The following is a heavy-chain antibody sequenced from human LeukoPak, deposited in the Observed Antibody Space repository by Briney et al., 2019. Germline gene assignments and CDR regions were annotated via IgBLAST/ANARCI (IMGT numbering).Heavy chain of an antibody. D-gene: IGHD4-17*01. V-gene: IGHV3-23*01. CDR1: GFTFSSYA. Sequence: PGGSLRLSCAASGFTFSSYAMSWVRQAPGKGLEWVSAISGSGGSTYYADSVQGRFTISRDNSKNTLYLQMNSLRAEDTAVYYCATLYGDYNWYFDLWGRGTLVTVSS. J-gene: IGHJ2*01. CDR3: ATLYGDYNWYFDL. CDR2: ISGSGGST.